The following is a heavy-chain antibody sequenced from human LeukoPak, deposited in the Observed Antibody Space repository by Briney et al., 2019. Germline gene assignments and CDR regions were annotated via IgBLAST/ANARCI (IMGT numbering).Heavy chain of an antibody. Sequence: GGSLRLSCAASGFTFSTYGIHWVRQAPGKGLEWVAFIRYDGSNKYYADSVKGRFTISRDNSKNTLYLQMNSLRAEDTAVYYCAKNRGDYGDYHPGDYWGQGTLVTVSS. V-gene: IGHV3-30*02. CDR1: GFTFSTYG. D-gene: IGHD4-17*01. CDR3: AKNRGDYGDYHPGDY. CDR2: IRYDGSNK. J-gene: IGHJ4*02.